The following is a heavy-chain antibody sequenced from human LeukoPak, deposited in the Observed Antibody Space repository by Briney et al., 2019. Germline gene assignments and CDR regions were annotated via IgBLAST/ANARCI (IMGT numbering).Heavy chain of an antibody. V-gene: IGHV3-23*01. CDR3: AKLRTWLGSSDNWFDP. J-gene: IGHJ5*02. D-gene: IGHD6-19*01. CDR2: ISGSGGST. CDR1: GFTFSSYA. Sequence: GGSLRLSCAASGFTFSSYAMSWVRQAPGKGLEGVSAISGSGGSTYYADSVKGRFTISRDNSKNTLYLQMNSLRAEDTAVYYCAKLRTWLGSSDNWFDPWGQGTLVTVSS.